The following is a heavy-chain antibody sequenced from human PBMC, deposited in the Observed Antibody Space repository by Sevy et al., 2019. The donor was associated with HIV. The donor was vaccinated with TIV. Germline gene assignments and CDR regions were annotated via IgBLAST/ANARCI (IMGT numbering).Heavy chain of an antibody. Sequence: GGSLRLSCAASGFRFSDYFMNWVRQAPGKGLEWIASISASSNYIYYADSVRGRFTISRDNAKNSLYLQMNSLRAEDTSVYYCAWTNGAWWDAYDIWGQGTMVTVSS. D-gene: IGHD2-15*01. CDR3: AWTNGAWWDAYDI. CDR2: ISASSNYI. J-gene: IGHJ3*02. CDR1: GFRFSDYF. V-gene: IGHV3-21*01.